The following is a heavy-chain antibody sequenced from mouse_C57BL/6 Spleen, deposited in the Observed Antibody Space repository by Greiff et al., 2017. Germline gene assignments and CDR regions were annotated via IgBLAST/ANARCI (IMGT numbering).Heavy chain of an antibody. V-gene: IGHV2-2*01. CDR1: GFSLTSYG. J-gene: IGHJ1*03. Sequence: VMMVESGPGLVQPSQSLSITCTVSGFSLTSYGVPWVRQSPGKGLEWLGVIWSGGSTDYNAAVISRMSISKDNTKRQVFFRRNSLQAEDTAICYCARGPGGGYWYFDVWGTGTTVTVSS. CDR2: IWSGGST. CDR3: ARGPGGGYWYFDV. D-gene: IGHD1-1*02.